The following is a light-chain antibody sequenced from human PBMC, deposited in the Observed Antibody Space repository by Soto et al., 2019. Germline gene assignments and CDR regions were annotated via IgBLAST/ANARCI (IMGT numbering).Light chain of an antibody. CDR1: QRISSW. CDR3: KQANSVPWT. CDR2: ATS. J-gene: IGKJ1*01. V-gene: IGKV1-12*01. Sequence: IQMTQSPSSVSASVGDRVILTCRASQRISSWLAWYHQRPGEAPRLLIYATSTLETGVPPRFSGSGSGRDFTLTISSLQPEDLGTYFCKQANSVPWTFSHGTKVEVK.